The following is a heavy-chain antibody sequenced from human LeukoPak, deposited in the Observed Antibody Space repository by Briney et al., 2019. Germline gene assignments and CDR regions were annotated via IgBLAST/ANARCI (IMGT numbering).Heavy chain of an antibody. D-gene: IGHD1-26*01. V-gene: IGHV3-23*01. CDR1: GFTVSSYS. CDR2: ITASGGST. Sequence: GGSLRLSCAASGFTVSSYSMNWVSQAPGKGLEWVSGITASGGSTYYTDSVKGRFTISRDNSKNTLFMQMNSLRDEDTALYYCAKYVGQSGSNYYGLDVWGQGTAVTVSS. J-gene: IGHJ6*02. CDR3: AKYVGQSGSNYYGLDV.